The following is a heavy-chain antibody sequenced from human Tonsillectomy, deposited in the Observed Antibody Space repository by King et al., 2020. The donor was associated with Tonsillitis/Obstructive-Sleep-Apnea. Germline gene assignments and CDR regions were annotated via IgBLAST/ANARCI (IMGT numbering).Heavy chain of an antibody. D-gene: IGHD3-22*01. CDR3: ARREYYDSSGYYFDY. Sequence: VQLVESGAEVKKPGESLKISCKGSGYSFTSYWIGWVRQMPGKGLEWMWILYPGDSDTSYSPSFQGQVTISADNSISTAYRQWSSLKASDTAMYYCARREYYDSSGYYFDYWGQGTLVTVSS. CDR1: GYSFTSYW. V-gene: IGHV5-51*01. CDR2: LYPGDSDT. J-gene: IGHJ4*02.